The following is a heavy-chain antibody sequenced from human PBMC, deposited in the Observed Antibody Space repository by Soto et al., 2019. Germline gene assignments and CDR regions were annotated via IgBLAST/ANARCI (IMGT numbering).Heavy chain of an antibody. CDR1: GFTFSSYA. J-gene: IGHJ4*02. V-gene: IGHV3-23*01. CDR3: AKDRASYSRPLQFDY. CDR2: ISGSGGST. D-gene: IGHD1-26*01. Sequence: EVQLLESGGGLVQPGGSLRLSCAASGFTFSSYAMSWVRQAPGKGLEWVSGISGSGGSTYYADSVKGRFNISRDNSKNTLYLQMNSLRAEDTAVYYCAKDRASYSRPLQFDYWGQGTLVTVSS.